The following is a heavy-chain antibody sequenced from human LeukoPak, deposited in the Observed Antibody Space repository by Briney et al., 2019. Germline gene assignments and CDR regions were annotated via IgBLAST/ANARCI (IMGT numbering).Heavy chain of an antibody. CDR2: IRSKAYGGTT. CDR3: SREPLRYFDRTAYFEY. J-gene: IGHJ4*02. CDR1: GFTFGDYA. V-gene: IGHV3-49*04. Sequence: GGSLRLSCTASGFTFGDYARSWVRQAPGKGLEWVGFIRSKAYGGTTEYVASVKGRFTISRDDSKSIAYLQMNSLKTEYTAVYYCSREPLRYFDRTAYFEYWGQGTLVTVSS. D-gene: IGHD3-9*01.